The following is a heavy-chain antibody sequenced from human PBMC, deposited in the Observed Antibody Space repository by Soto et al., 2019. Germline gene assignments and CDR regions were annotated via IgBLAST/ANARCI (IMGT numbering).Heavy chain of an antibody. CDR2: IKSETDGGTI. CDR3: TPLALKYNSDWYPLSD. D-gene: IGHD6-19*01. J-gene: IGHJ4*02. V-gene: IGHV3-15*07. Sequence: EVQLVESGGGLVKPGGSLRLSCAGSGFTFSNVWMNWVRQAPGKGLEWVGRIKSETDGGTIDYAAPVKGRFTISRDDSNNTLQLQMNSLKTEDTATYYCTPLALKYNSDWYPLSDWGQGTRVTVSS. CDR1: GFTFSNVW.